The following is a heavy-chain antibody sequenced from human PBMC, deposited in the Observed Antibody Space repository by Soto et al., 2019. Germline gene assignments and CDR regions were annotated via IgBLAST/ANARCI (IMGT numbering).Heavy chain of an antibody. CDR3: ARKVRDYNFDY. J-gene: IGHJ4*02. V-gene: IGHV1-2*02. D-gene: IGHD4-4*01. CDR2: INPDTGAT. CDR1: GYTFLHHY. Sequence: AAVKVSCKASGYTFLHHYIHWVRQAPGQGLEWMGWINPDTGATKYAQKYEGRVTMTRDTSISTAYLEVTGLRSDDTAVFYCARKVRDYNFDYWGQGTLVTVSS.